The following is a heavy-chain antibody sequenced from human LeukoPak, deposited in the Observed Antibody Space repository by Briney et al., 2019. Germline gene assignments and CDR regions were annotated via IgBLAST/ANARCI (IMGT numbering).Heavy chain of an antibody. J-gene: IGHJ4*02. D-gene: IGHD3-10*01. CDR3: ASTPFGELTNFDY. CDR2: ISSSSSTI. V-gene: IGHV3-48*01. CDR1: GFSVSNNY. Sequence: GGSLRLSCVVSGFSVSNNYIIWVRQAPGKGLEWVSYISSSSSTIYYADSVKGRFTISRDNAKNSLYLQMNSLRAEDTAVYYCASTPFGELTNFDYWGQGTLVTVSS.